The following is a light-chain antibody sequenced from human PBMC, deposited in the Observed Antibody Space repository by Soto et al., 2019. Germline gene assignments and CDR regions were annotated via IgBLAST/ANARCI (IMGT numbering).Light chain of an antibody. V-gene: IGLV2-14*01. J-gene: IGLJ1*01. CDR1: SSDVGGYNY. Sequence: QSALTQPASVSGSPGQSITISCTGTSSDVGGYNYVSWYQQHPGKAPKLMIYDVSNRPSGVSNRFSGSKSGNTASLTISGLQAEDEADYYCSSYTGSTTYVFGIGPSHRP. CDR2: DVS. CDR3: SSYTGSTTYV.